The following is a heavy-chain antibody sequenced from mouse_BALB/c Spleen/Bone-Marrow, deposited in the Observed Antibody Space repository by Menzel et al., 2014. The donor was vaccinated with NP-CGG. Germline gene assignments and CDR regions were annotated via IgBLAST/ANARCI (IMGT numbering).Heavy chain of an antibody. D-gene: IGHD1-1*01. CDR3: TRDMGLLRFDY. CDR2: IRNKPNGYTT. J-gene: IGHJ2*01. CDR1: GFTFTDYY. Sequence: VQLKDSGGGLVQPGGSLRLSCATSGFTFTDYYMSWVRQPPGKALEWLGFIRNKPNGYTTEYSASVKGRFTISRDNSQSILYLQMNTLRVEDSATYYCTRDMGLLRFDYWGQGTTLTVSS. V-gene: IGHV7-3*02.